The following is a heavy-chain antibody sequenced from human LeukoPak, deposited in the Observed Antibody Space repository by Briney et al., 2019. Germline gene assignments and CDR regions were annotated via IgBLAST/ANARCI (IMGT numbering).Heavy chain of an antibody. CDR1: GYTFTSYD. Sequence: ASVKVSCTASGYTFTSYDINWVRQATGQGLEWMGWMNPNSGNTGYAQKFQGRVTMTRNTSVSTAYMELSSLRSEDTAVYYCAREKGGGSYVGFDYWGQGTLVTVSS. V-gene: IGHV1-8*01. J-gene: IGHJ4*02. CDR2: MNPNSGNT. CDR3: AREKGGGSYVGFDY. D-gene: IGHD1-26*01.